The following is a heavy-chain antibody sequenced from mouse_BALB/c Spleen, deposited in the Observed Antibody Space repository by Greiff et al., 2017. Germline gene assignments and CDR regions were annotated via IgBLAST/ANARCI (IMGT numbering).Heavy chain of an antibody. CDR2: ISSGGSYT. V-gene: IGHV5-6*01. CDR3: ARRGDYGKGYFDV. CDR1: GFTFSSYG. J-gene: IGHJ1*01. D-gene: IGHD2-1*01. Sequence: EVHLVESGGDLVKPGGSLKLSCAASGFTFSSYGMSWVRQTPDKRLEWVATISSGGSYTYYPDSVKGRFTISRDNAKNTLYLQMSSLKSEDTAMYYCARRGDYGKGYFDVWGAGTTVTVSS.